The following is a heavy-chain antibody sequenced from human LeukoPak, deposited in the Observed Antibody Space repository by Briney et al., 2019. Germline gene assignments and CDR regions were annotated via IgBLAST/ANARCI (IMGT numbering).Heavy chain of an antibody. V-gene: IGHV4-39*01. Sequence: SETLSLTCTVSGGSIRSSSYYWGWIRQPPGKGLEWIGSIYYSGSTYYNPPLKSRVTISVDTSKNQFSLKLSSVTAADTAVYYCASLIAVAGSEAFDIWGQGTMVTVSS. CDR1: GGSIRSSSYY. J-gene: IGHJ3*02. CDR3: ASLIAVAGSEAFDI. D-gene: IGHD6-19*01. CDR2: IYYSGST.